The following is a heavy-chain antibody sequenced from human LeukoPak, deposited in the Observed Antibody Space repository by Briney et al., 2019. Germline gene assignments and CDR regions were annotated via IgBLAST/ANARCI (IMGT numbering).Heavy chain of an antibody. CDR3: AREIAGAGPYYYYGMDV. D-gene: IGHD6-13*01. CDR2: ISSSSSYI. J-gene: IGHJ6*02. CDR1: GFTFSSYS. V-gene: IGHV3-21*01. Sequence: GGSLRLSCAASGFTFSSYSMNWVRQAPGKGLEWVSSISSSSSYIYYADSVKGRFTISRDNAKNALYLQMNSLSGEDTGVYYCAREIAGAGPYYYYGMDVWGQGTTVTVSS.